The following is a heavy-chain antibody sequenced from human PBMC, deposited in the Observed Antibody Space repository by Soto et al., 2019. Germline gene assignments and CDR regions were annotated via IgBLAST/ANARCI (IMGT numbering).Heavy chain of an antibody. V-gene: IGHV3-23*01. CDR3: ARGDRGGSGSPASYYFSGLYV. CDR2: VSANGDIT. Sequence: EVQVLESGGDLVQPGGSLRLSCAASGFTFSDYAMTWVRQAPGKGLDWVSSVSANGDITYYADSVKGRFTISRDNSNNTLLLQRNRLRAEDTALFSCARGDRGGSGSPASYYFSGLYVWGQGTTVTVSS. J-gene: IGHJ6*02. CDR1: GFTFSDYA. D-gene: IGHD3-10*01.